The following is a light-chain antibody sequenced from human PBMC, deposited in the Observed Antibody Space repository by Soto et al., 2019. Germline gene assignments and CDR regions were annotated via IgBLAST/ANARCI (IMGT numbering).Light chain of an antibody. J-gene: IGKJ1*01. Sequence: EIVLTQSPATLSLSPGARAPLSCGASQSVSSSYLAWYQQKPGQAPRLLIYDASNRATGIPARFSGSGSGTEGTLNISSLQSEDGEVYDGQQYNYWPWTFGQGTKVDIK. CDR1: QSVSSSY. CDR2: DAS. CDR3: QQYNYWPWT. V-gene: IGKV3D-15*01.